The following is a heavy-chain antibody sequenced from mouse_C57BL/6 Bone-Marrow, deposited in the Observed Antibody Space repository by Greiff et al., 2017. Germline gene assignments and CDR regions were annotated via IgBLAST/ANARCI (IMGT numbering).Heavy chain of an antibody. CDR3: ARGFFDY. Sequence: VKLKGSGAELARPGASVKMSCKASGYTFTSYTMHWVKQRPGQGLEWIGYINPSSGYTKYNQKFKDKATLTADKSSSTAYMQLSSLTSEDSAVYYCARGFFDYWGQGTTLTVSS. CDR1: GYTFTSYT. J-gene: IGHJ2*01. V-gene: IGHV1-4*01. CDR2: INPSSGYT.